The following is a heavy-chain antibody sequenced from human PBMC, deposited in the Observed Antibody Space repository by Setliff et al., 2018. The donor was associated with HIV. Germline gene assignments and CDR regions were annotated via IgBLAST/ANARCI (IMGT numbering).Heavy chain of an antibody. Sequence: SVKVSCKASGGTFSSYAISWVRQAPGQGLEWMGGIIPILGIANYAQKFQGRVTITADESTSTAYMELSSLRSEDTAVYYCARVWSPPETWSYCGGDCYNDAFD. CDR2: IIPILGIA. V-gene: IGHV1-69*10. J-gene: IGHJ3*01. D-gene: IGHD2-21*02. CDR1: GGTFSSYA. CDR3: ARVWSPPETWSYCGGDCYNDAFD.